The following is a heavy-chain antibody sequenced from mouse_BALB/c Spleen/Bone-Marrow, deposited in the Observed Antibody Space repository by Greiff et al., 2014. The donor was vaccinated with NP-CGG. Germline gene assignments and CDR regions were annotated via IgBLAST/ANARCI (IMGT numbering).Heavy chain of an antibody. V-gene: IGHV2-6-7*01. D-gene: IGHD2-4*01. Sequence: QVQLQQPGPGLVAPSQSRSITCTVSGFSLTGYGVSWVRQPPGKGLEWLGMIWGDGSTDYNSALKSRLSISKDNSKSQVFLKMNSLQTDDTARYYCARDSFLITRALDYWGQGTSVTVSS. CDR2: IWGDGST. J-gene: IGHJ4*01. CDR3: ARDSFLITRALDY. CDR1: GFSLTGYG.